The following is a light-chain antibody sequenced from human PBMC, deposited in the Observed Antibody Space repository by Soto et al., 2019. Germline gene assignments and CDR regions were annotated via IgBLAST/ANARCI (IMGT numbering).Light chain of an antibody. CDR3: QQYNKWPPIT. J-gene: IGKJ5*01. V-gene: IGKV3-15*01. Sequence: EIGLTQSPSTLSLSQGERATLSCRASQSVSSYLGWYQQKPGQAPRLLIFGASTRATGIPARFSGSGSGTEFTLTISSLQSEDFAVYYCQQYNKWPPITFGQGTRLDIK. CDR1: QSVSSY. CDR2: GAS.